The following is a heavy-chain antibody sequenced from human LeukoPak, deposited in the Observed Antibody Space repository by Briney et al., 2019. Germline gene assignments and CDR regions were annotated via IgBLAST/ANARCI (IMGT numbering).Heavy chain of an antibody. CDR3: ARGPPPTYYYDSSGNQDYYYGMDV. J-gene: IGHJ6*02. V-gene: IGHV1-8*01. D-gene: IGHD3-22*01. Sequence: ASVKVSCKASGYTFTSSDINWVRQATGQGLEWMGWMNPNSGNTGYAQKFQGRVTMTRNTSISTAYMELSSLRSEDTAVYYCARGPPPTYYYDSSGNQDYYYGMDVWGQGTTVTVSS. CDR1: GYTFTSSD. CDR2: MNPNSGNT.